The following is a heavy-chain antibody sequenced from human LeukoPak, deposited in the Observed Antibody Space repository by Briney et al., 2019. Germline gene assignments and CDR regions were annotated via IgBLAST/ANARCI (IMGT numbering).Heavy chain of an antibody. D-gene: IGHD5-12*01. CDR2: IKQDGSEK. CDR3: ASAVTWLRTTKTDY. V-gene: IGHV3-7*01. Sequence: GGSLRLSCAASGFTFSSYWMSWVRQAPGKGLEWVANIKQDGSEKYYVDSVKGRFTISRDNAKNSLYLQMNSLRAEDTAVYYCASAVTWLRTTKTDYWGQGTLVTVSS. J-gene: IGHJ4*02. CDR1: GFTFSSYW.